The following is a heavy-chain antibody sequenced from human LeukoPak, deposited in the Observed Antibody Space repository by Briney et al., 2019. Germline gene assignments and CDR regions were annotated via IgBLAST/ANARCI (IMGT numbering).Heavy chain of an antibody. Sequence: ASVKVSCKASGYTFTSYGISWVRQAPGQGLEWMGWISAYNGNTNYAQKLQGRVTMTTDTSTSTAYIELRSLRSDDTAVYYCARVLTIFGVVPDAFDIWGQGTMVTVSS. D-gene: IGHD3-3*01. CDR2: ISAYNGNT. V-gene: IGHV1-18*01. CDR3: ARVLTIFGVVPDAFDI. J-gene: IGHJ3*02. CDR1: GYTFTSYG.